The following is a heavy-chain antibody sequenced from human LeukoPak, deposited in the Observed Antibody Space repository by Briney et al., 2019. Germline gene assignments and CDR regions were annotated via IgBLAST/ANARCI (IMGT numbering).Heavy chain of an antibody. Sequence: GGSLRLSCAASGFTFSSYWMSGVRQAPGKGVEWVANIKQDGSEKYYVDSVKGRVTISRDNAKNSLYLQMNSLRAEDTAVYYCARLSGLTMIVVAIDYWGQGTLVTVSS. V-gene: IGHV3-7*01. J-gene: IGHJ4*02. CDR1: GFTFSSYW. D-gene: IGHD3-22*01. CDR3: ARLSGLTMIVVAIDY. CDR2: IKQDGSEK.